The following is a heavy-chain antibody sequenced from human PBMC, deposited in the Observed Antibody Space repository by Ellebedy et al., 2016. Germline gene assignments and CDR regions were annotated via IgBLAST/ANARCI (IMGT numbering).Heavy chain of an antibody. Sequence: SETLSLTXTASGGSISSYYWSWIRQPPGKGLEWIGYIYYSGSTNYNPSLKSRVTISVDTSKNQFSLKLSSVTAADTAVYYCARAVTIFVVLDIWGQGTMVTVSS. J-gene: IGHJ3*02. V-gene: IGHV4-59*01. CDR1: GGSISSYY. CDR3: ARAVTIFVVLDI. CDR2: IYYSGST. D-gene: IGHD3-3*01.